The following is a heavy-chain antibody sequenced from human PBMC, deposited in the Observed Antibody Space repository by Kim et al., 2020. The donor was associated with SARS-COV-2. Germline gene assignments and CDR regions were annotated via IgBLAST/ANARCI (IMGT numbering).Heavy chain of an antibody. CDR1: GYTFTSYY. J-gene: IGHJ4*02. CDR2: VNPSGGGT. Sequence: ASVKVSCKASGYTFTSYYIQWVRQAPGQGLEWMGMVNPSGGGTIYAEKFQGRLIMTRDTYTSTDYMELSSLTSDDTALYYCARSSYSASWLDFWGQGTLVTVSS. V-gene: IGHV1-46*01. D-gene: IGHD6-13*01. CDR3: ARSSYSASWLDF.